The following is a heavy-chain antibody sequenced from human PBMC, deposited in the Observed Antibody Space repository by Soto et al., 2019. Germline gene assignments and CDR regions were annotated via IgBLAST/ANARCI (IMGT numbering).Heavy chain of an antibody. Sequence: AETLCLTCTVSGDSFTSFNYYWTWILQPAGKGLDWVVHIYYSVSTNYSPSRKGLVTISLNTPNNQFSLKVTSVTAADTAVYYCAMIPVDTYMIYWFDPWGKGPLVTV. CDR2: IYYSVST. CDR1: GDSFTSFNYY. J-gene: IGHJ5*01. V-gene: IGHV4-61*01. D-gene: IGHD3-16*01. CDR3: AMIPVDTYMIYWFDP.